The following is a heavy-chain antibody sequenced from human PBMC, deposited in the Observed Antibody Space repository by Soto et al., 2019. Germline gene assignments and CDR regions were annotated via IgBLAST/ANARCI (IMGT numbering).Heavy chain of an antibody. V-gene: IGHV3-53*01. CDR1: GFTVSSSY. CDR3: ARGTTSNSPPT. CDR2: IYSGGTT. D-gene: IGHD1-1*01. Sequence: GGSLRLSCAASGFTVSSSYMSWVRQAPGKGLEWVSLIYSGGTTYHADSVKGRFTISRDNSKNTLYPQMSSLRAEDTAVYYCARGTTSNSPPTWGQGTLVTVSS. J-gene: IGHJ5*02.